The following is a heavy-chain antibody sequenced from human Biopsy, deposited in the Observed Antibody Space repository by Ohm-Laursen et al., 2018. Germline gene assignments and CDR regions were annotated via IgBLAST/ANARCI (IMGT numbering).Heavy chain of an antibody. Sequence: SSVKVSCKASGYTFYSYGITWARQAPGQGLEWVGWITADNTNSAQKFQGRLTMTTDISTSTAYMDLKGLRSDDTAIYYCARAFGGAYYSYAFDLWGQGTLVTVSS. J-gene: IGHJ3*01. CDR1: GYTFYSYG. CDR2: ITADNT. CDR3: ARAFGGAYYSYAFDL. V-gene: IGHV1-18*01. D-gene: IGHD2-21*02.